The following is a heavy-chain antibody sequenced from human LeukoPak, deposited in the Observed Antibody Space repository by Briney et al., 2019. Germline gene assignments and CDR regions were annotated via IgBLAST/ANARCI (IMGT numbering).Heavy chain of an antibody. D-gene: IGHD5-18*01. CDR2: INPSGGST. V-gene: IGHV1-46*01. Sequence: GASVKVSCKASGYTFTSYYIHWVRQAPGQGLEWMGIINPSGGSTSYAQKFQGRVTMTRDTSTSTVYMELSSLRSEDTAVYYCARAVQLWFMDYWGQGTLVTVSS. J-gene: IGHJ4*02. CDR3: ARAVQLWFMDY. CDR1: GYTFTSYY.